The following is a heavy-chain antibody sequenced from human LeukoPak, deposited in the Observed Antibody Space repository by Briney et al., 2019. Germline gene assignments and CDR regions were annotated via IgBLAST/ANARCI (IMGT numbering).Heavy chain of an antibody. Sequence: PGGSLRLSCAASGFTFSSYAMSWVRQAPGKGLEWVSVISAGGSGTYYADSVKGRFTISRDNSKSTLYLQMNSLRAEDTAVYYCAKDGRDSSGWYRNYYDYWGQGTLVTASS. CDR1: GFTFSSYA. D-gene: IGHD6-19*01. CDR2: ISAGGSGT. CDR3: AKDGRDSSGWYRNYYDY. J-gene: IGHJ4*02. V-gene: IGHV3-23*01.